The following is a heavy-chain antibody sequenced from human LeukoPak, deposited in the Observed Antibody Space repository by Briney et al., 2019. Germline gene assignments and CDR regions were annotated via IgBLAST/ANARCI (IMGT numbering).Heavy chain of an antibody. CDR3: ARAGFCSGSDCYSRFDY. D-gene: IGHD2-15*01. V-gene: IGHV3-30*04. J-gene: IGHJ4*01. Sequence: GGSLRLSCAASGFTFSSYAMHWVRQAPGKGLEWVAVISYDGSNKYYADSVKGRFTISRDNSKNTLYLQMNSLRAEDTAVYYCARAGFCSGSDCYSRFDYWGQGTLVTVSS. CDR1: GFTFSSYA. CDR2: ISYDGSNK.